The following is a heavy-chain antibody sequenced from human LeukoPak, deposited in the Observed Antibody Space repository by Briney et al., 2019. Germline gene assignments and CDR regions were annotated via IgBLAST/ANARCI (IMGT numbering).Heavy chain of an antibody. CDR2: IYYSGST. J-gene: IGHJ4*02. V-gene: IGHV4-31*02. Sequence: WQSLSLVWPVSCGFIGSGGYCSSWLRQHPGNSLEWIGYIYYSGSTYYNPSLKSRVTISVDTSKNQFSLKLSSVTAADTAVYYCARDDTDEYYFDYWGQGTLVTVSS. CDR1: CGFIGSGGYC. D-gene: IGHD2-2*02. CDR3: ARDDTDEYYFDY.